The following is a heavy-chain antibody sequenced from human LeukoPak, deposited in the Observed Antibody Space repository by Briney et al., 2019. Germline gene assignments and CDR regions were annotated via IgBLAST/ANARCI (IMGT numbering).Heavy chain of an antibody. V-gene: IGHV3-23*01. Sequence: GGSLRLSCAASGFTFSSYAMSWVRQAPGKGLEWVSAISGSGGSTYYADSVKGRFTISRDNSKNTLYLQMNSLRAEDTAVYYCAKAESSSGWSYDASDIWGQGTMVTVSS. CDR1: GFTFSSYA. D-gene: IGHD6-19*01. CDR2: ISGSGGST. CDR3: AKAESSSGWSYDASDI. J-gene: IGHJ3*02.